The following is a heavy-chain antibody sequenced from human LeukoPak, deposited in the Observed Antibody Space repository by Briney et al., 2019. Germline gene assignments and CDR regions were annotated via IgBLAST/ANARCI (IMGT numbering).Heavy chain of an antibody. CDR2: ISGSGGST. J-gene: IGHJ4*02. V-gene: IGHV3-23*01. Sequence: GGSLRLSCAASGFTFSSYAMSCVRQAPGKGLEWVSAISGSGGSTYYADSVKGRFTISRDNSKNTLYLQMNSLRAEDTAVYYCAKDSSIARNVDYWGQGTLVTVSS. CDR3: AKDSSIARNVDY. D-gene: IGHD1-1*01. CDR1: GFTFSSYA.